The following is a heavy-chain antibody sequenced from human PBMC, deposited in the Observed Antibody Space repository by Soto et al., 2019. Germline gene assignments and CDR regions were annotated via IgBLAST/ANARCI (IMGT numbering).Heavy chain of an antibody. CDR1: GFTFSSYW. Sequence: GGSLRLSCAASGFTFSSYWMSWVRQAPGKGLEWVANIKQDGSEKYYVDSVKGRFTISRDNAKNSLYLQMNSLRAEETAVYYCARIYSGYDSYYFDYWGQGTLVTVSS. V-gene: IGHV3-7*01. J-gene: IGHJ4*02. CDR3: ARIYSGYDSYYFDY. CDR2: IKQDGSEK. D-gene: IGHD5-12*01.